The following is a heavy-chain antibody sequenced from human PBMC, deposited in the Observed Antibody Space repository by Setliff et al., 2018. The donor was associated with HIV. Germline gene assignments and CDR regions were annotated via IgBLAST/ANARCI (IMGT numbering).Heavy chain of an antibody. V-gene: IGHV3-11*04. D-gene: IGHD6-19*01. Sequence: KSGGSLRLSCVVSGFTLSDYYMDWVRQAPGKGLEWLSYISSSGSTIYYADSVKGRFTVSRDNANKSLYLQMNSLRAEDTAVYYCSASGWPFDYWGQGTLVTVSS. CDR2: ISSSGSTI. CDR1: GFTLSDYY. J-gene: IGHJ4*02. CDR3: SASGWPFDY.